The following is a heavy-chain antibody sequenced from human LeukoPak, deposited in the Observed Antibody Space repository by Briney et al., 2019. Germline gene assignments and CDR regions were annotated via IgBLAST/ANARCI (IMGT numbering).Heavy chain of an antibody. Sequence: GGSLRLSCAASGFTFSSYTMHWVRQAPGKGLEWVALISYDGSNKYYVDSVKGRFTISRDNSKNTLYLQMNSLRVEDTAVHYCARSRGVSGYDFAYWGQGTLVTVSS. D-gene: IGHD5-12*01. V-gene: IGHV3-30-3*01. CDR1: GFTFSSYT. CDR3: ARSRGVSGYDFAY. CDR2: ISYDGSNK. J-gene: IGHJ4*02.